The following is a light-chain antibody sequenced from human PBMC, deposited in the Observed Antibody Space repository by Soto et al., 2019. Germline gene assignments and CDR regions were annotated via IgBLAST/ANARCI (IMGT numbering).Light chain of an antibody. CDR1: SSDVGSYNL. Sequence: QSALTQPASVSGSPGKSITISCTGTSSDVGSYNLVSWYQQHPGKVPKLMIFGGSKRPSGVSNRLSGSKSGNTASLTISGLQPEDEADYYCCSYAGSPTFYVFGPGTKVTVL. V-gene: IGLV2-23*01. CDR3: CSYAGSPTFYV. J-gene: IGLJ1*01. CDR2: GGS.